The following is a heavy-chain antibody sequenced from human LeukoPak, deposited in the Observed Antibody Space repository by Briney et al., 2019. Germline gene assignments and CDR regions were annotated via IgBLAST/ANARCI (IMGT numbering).Heavy chain of an antibody. Sequence: VASLKVSSKASRYTFTGYYIHWVRQAPGQGLVWMGCIYPNSGGTNYAQKFQGRVTMTRDTSITTAYMDLSRLISDDTAEYYCARTPREYQLPSDYWGQGTLVTVSS. CDR3: ARTPREYQLPSDY. V-gene: IGHV1-2*02. J-gene: IGHJ4*02. CDR2: IYPNSGGT. D-gene: IGHD2-2*01. CDR1: RYTFTGYY.